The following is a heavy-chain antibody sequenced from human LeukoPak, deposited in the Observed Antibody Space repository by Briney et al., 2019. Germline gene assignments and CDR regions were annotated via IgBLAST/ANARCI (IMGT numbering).Heavy chain of an antibody. J-gene: IGHJ4*02. V-gene: IGHV3-23*01. CDR3: AKAYDSSPAEY. CDR1: GFTLSSSG. D-gene: IGHD3-22*01. CDR2: ITSGGKT. Sequence: GGSLRLSCAGSGFTLSSSGMSWVRQAPGQGLEWVSRITSGGKTYYADSVKGRFTISRDNSKNTLFRQKNSLGAEDTALYYCAKAYDSSPAEYWGQGTLVTVSS.